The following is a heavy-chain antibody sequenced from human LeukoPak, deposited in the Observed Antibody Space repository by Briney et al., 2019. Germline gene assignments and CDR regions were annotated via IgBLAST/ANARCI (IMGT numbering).Heavy chain of an antibody. CDR3: ARRPYYGLGSYHYGMDV. J-gene: IGHJ6*02. CDR1: GYSFPTYW. D-gene: IGHD3-10*01. Sequence: NLGESLKISCKGSGYSFPTYWIGWVRQMPEKGLEWMGIIYPGDSDTRYSPSFQGQVTISADKSISTAYLQWSSLKASDTAMYYCARRPYYGLGSYHYGMDVWGQGTTVTVSS. V-gene: IGHV5-51*01. CDR2: IYPGDSDT.